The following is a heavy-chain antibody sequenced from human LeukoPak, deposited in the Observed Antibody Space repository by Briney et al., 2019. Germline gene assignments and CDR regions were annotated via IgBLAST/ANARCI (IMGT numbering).Heavy chain of an antibody. CDR2: IWYDGSNK. Sequence: GGSLRLSCAASGFTFSSYGMHWVRQAPGKGLEWVAIIWYDGSNKYYADSAKGRFTISRDNSRNTLYLQMNSLRAEDTAVYYCARGMGGYDVFDYWGRGTLVTVSS. D-gene: IGHD5-12*01. CDR3: ARGMGGYDVFDY. J-gene: IGHJ4*02. CDR1: GFTFSSYG. V-gene: IGHV3-33*01.